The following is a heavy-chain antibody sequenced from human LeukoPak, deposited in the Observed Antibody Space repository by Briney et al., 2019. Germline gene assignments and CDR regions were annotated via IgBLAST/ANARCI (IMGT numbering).Heavy chain of an antibody. CDR3: ARDLGYDFWSGYLFPSRGNWFDP. J-gene: IGHJ5*02. Sequence: GGSLRLSCAASGFTFSSYSMNWVRQAPGKGLEWVANIKQDGSEKYYVDSVKGRFTISRDNAENSLSLQMNSLRAEDTAVYYCARDLGYDFWSGYLFPSRGNWFDPWGQGTLVTVSS. D-gene: IGHD3-3*01. CDR1: GFTFSSYS. V-gene: IGHV3-7*01. CDR2: IKQDGSEK.